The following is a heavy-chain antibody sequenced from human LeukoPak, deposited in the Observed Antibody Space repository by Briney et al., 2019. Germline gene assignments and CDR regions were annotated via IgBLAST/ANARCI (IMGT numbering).Heavy chain of an antibody. Sequence: GGSLRLSCAVSGFTFSDYWMHWVRQAPGKGLVWVSCISSDGSSTNYADSVKGRFSISRDNAKNTLYLHMNSLRAEDTALYYCARPMISVMSLGADFWGQGSLVTVSS. V-gene: IGHV3-74*01. CDR1: GFTFSDYW. J-gene: IGHJ4*02. CDR3: ARPMISVMSLGADF. D-gene: IGHD3/OR15-3a*01. CDR2: ISSDGSST.